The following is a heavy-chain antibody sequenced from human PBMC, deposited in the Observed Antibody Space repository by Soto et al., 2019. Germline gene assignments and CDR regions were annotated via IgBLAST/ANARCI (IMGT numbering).Heavy chain of an antibody. CDR1: GDSVSSKSAA. D-gene: IGHD1-26*01. V-gene: IGHV6-1*01. CDR2: TYYRSKWST. J-gene: IGHJ5*01. Sequence: SQTLSLTCAISGDSVSSKSAAWNWIRQSPSRGLEWLGRTYYRSKWSTDYAVSVKSRITINPDTSKNQYSLQLNSVTPEDTAVYYCTRALSGSYDSWGQGTLVTVSS. CDR3: TRALSGSYDS.